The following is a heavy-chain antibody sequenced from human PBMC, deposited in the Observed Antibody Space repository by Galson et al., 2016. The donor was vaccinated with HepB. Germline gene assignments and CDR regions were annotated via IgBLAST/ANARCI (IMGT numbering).Heavy chain of an antibody. CDR2: IYYSGST. D-gene: IGHD2-2*01. J-gene: IGHJ5*02. Sequence: TLSLTCTVSGGSISSYYWSWIRQPPGQGLEWIGYIYYSGSTNYNPSLKTRVTLSVDTSKNQFSLKLSSVTAADTAVYYCARSLLGYCSSTRCHGAWFDPWGQGTLVTVSS. V-gene: IGHV4-59*01. CDR1: GGSISSYY. CDR3: ARSLLGYCSSTRCHGAWFDP.